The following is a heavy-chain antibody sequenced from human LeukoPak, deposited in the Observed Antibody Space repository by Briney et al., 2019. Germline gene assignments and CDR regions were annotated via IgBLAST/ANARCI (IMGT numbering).Heavy chain of an antibody. D-gene: IGHD5/OR15-5a*01. V-gene: IGHV4-59*08. CDR2: IYYSGST. CDR3: ARLPSTRTLDFDH. J-gene: IGHJ4*02. CDR1: GDSLYSYY. Sequence: SETLSLTCTVSGDSLYSYYWSWIRQPPGKGLEWIGSIYYSGSTDYNPSLKSRATISVDTSKNQFSVKLSSVTAADTAVYYCARLPSTRTLDFDHWGQGTLVTVSS.